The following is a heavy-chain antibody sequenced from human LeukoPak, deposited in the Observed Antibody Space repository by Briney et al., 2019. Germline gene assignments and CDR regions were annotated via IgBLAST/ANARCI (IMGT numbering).Heavy chain of an antibody. CDR3: NYYDISYGMDV. D-gene: IGHD3-9*01. J-gene: IGHJ6*02. CDR2: ISGSGGST. V-gene: IGHV3-23*01. Sequence: GGSLRLSCAASGFTFSSYAMSWVRQAPGKGLEWVSAISGSGGSTYYADSVKGRFTISRDNSKNTLYLQMNSLRAEDTALYYCNYYDISYGMDVWGQGTTVTVSS. CDR1: GFTFSSYA.